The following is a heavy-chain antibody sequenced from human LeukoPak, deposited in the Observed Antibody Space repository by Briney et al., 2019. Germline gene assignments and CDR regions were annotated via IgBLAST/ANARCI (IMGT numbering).Heavy chain of an antibody. V-gene: IGHV3-33*06. CDR1: GFTFSTYG. CDR2: IWNDGSKK. D-gene: IGHD3/OR15-3a*01. Sequence: GESLRLSCAASGFTFSTYGMYWVRQAPGKGLEWAALIWNDGSKKYYAYSVKGRFTISRDNSKNTLYLQMNSLRAEDTAVYYCAKGAFWTGYSEYFDPWGQGILVTVSS. J-gene: IGHJ4*02. CDR3: AKGAFWTGYSEYFDP.